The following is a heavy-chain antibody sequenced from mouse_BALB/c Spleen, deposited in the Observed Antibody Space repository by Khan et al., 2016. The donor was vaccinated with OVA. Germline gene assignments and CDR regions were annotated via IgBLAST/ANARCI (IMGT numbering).Heavy chain of an antibody. CDR2: IWSAGST. J-gene: IGHJ3*01. CDR1: GFSLTNYS. V-gene: IGHV2-2*02. D-gene: IGHD2-4*01. CDR3: ARRGYDYGRGAWFAY. Sequence: QVQLKQSGPGLVQPSQSLSITCTVSGFSLTNYSVHWVRQSPGKGLEWLGVIWSAGSTDYNAAFISRLSISKDNSRSQVFFKMNSLQPNDTAIYYGARRGYDYGRGAWFAYGGQGTLVTVSA.